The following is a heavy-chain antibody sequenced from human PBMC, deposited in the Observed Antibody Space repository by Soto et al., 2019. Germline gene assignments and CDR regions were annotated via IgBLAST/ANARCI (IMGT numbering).Heavy chain of an antibody. CDR3: ARQLGHDYINNWFDP. Sequence: PGESLKISCKGSGYRFTSYWIAWVRQMPGKGLEWVGIIYPGDSDARYSPSFQGQVTISVDKSISTAYLQWSSLKASDTAIYYCARQLGHDYINNWFDPWGQGTLVTVSS. D-gene: IGHD4-4*01. V-gene: IGHV5-51*01. CDR2: IYPGDSDA. CDR1: GYRFTSYW. J-gene: IGHJ5*02.